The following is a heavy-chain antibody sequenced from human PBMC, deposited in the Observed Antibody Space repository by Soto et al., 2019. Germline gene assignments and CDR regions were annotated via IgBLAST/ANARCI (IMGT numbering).Heavy chain of an antibody. CDR1: GFTFSSYS. V-gene: IGHV3-21*01. CDR3: ARDPSYCGGDCYPTPFDY. J-gene: IGHJ4*02. CDR2: ISSSSSYI. Sequence: GGSLRLSCAASGFTFSSYSMNWVRQAPGKGLEWVSSISSSSSYIYYADSVKGRFTISRDNAKNSLYLQMNSLRAEDTAVYYCARDPSYCGGDCYPTPFDYWGQGTLVTVSS. D-gene: IGHD2-21*02.